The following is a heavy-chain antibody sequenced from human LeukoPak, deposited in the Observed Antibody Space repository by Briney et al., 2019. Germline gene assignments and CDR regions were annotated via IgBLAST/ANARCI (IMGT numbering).Heavy chain of an antibody. V-gene: IGHV4-39*07. CDR1: GGSISSSSYY. Sequence: SETLSLTFTVSGGSISSSSYYWGWIRQPPGTGLEWIGEINHSGSTNYNPSLKSRVTISVDTSKNQFSLKLSSVTAADTAVYYCAWDSSYSGYEPWGQGTLVTVSS. D-gene: IGHD5-12*01. CDR2: INHSGST. CDR3: AWDSSYSGYEP. J-gene: IGHJ5*02.